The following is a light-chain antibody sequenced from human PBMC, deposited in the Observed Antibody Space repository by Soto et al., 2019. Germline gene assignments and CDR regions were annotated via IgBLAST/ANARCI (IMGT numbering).Light chain of an antibody. CDR2: RNS. Sequence: QSVLTQSASASGTAGERVTISSSGSASTIGRNYVYWYQQLPGTAPKLLIYRNSQRPSGVPDRFSGSKSGTSASLAISGLRSEDEADYYCAAWDDNLSGLYVFGAGTKVTV. V-gene: IGLV1-47*01. CDR1: ASTIGRNY. CDR3: AAWDDNLSGLYV. J-gene: IGLJ1*01.